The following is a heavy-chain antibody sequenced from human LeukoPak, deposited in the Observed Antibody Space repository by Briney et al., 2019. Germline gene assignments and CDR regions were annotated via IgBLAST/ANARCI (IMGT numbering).Heavy chain of an antibody. CDR3: AKDQGDYYYYYGMDV. CDR2: ISYDGSNK. J-gene: IGHJ6*02. Sequence: PGGSLRLSCAASGFTFSSYGMHWVRQAPGKGLEWVAVISYDGSNKYYADSVKGRFTISRDNSKNTLYLQMNSLRAEDTAVYYCAKDQGDYYYYYGMDVWGQGTTVIVSS. CDR1: GFTFSSYG. V-gene: IGHV3-30*18. D-gene: IGHD3-16*01.